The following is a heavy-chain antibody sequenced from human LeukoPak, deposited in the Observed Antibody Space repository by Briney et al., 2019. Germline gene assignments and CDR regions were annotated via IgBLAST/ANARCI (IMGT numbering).Heavy chain of an antibody. CDR2: IYSDGST. J-gene: IGHJ3*01. CDR3: AKANPLIVGARAGGPINF. V-gene: IGHV3-53*05. Sequence: PGGSLRLSCAASGFTVSSKYMSWVRQAPGKGLEWVLVIYSDGSTYYADSVKGRFTISRDNSKNSLYLQMNSLRIEDTAVYYCAKANPLIVGARAGGPINFWGQGTMVTVSS. CDR1: GFTVSSKY. D-gene: IGHD1-26*01.